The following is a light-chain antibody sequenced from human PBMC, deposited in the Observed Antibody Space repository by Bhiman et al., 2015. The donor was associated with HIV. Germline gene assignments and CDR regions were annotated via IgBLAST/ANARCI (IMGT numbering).Light chain of an antibody. Sequence: SYELTQPPSVSVSPGQTATITCSGDELGNKYACWYQQKPGQSPVVVIYQDSERPSGISERFSGSNSGNTATLTISGTQAMDEADYYCQAWDSTSVVFGGGTKLTVL. CDR2: QDS. CDR1: ELGNKY. CDR3: QAWDSTSVV. J-gene: IGLJ2*01. V-gene: IGLV3-1*01.